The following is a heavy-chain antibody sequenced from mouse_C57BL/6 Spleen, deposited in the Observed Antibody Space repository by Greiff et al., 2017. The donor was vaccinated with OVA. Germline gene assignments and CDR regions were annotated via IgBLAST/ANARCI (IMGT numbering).Heavy chain of an antibody. CDR3: APIYYGNYDWFAY. V-gene: IGHV1-81*01. CDR2: IYPRSGNT. D-gene: IGHD2-1*01. CDR1: GYTFTSYG. Sequence: QVQLKESGAELARPGASVKLSCKASGYTFTSYGISWVKQRTGQGLEWIGEIYPRSGNTYYNEKFKGKATLTADKSSSTAYMELRSLTSEDSAVYFCAPIYYGNYDWFAYWGQGTLVTVSA. J-gene: IGHJ3*01.